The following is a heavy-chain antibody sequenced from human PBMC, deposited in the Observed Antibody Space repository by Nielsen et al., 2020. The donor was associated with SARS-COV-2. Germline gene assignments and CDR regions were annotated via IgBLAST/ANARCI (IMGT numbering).Heavy chain of an antibody. J-gene: IGHJ6*02. Sequence: ASVKVSCKASGCTFTTYDINWVRQATGQGLEWMGWMNPNSGNTGYAQKFQGRVTMTTDTSTSTAYMELRSLRSDDTAVYYCASNIAAAGTIRGYYGMDVWGQGTTVTVSS. CDR3: ASNIAAAGTIRGYYGMDV. CDR1: GCTFTTYD. D-gene: IGHD6-13*01. V-gene: IGHV1-8*01. CDR2: MNPNSGNT.